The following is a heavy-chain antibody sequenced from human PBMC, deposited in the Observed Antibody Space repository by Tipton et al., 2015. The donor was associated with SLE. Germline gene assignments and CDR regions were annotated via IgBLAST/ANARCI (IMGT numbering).Heavy chain of an antibody. J-gene: IGHJ2*01. CDR3: ARDGSGWTGYWYFDL. V-gene: IGHV4-34*01. D-gene: IGHD6-19*01. Sequence: TLSLTCAVYGGSFSGYYWSWIRQPPGKGLEWIGEINHSGSTNYNPSLKSRVTISVDTSKNQFSLKLSSVTAADTAVYYCARDGSGWTGYWYFDLWGRGTLVTVSS. CDR2: INHSGST. CDR1: GGSFSGYY.